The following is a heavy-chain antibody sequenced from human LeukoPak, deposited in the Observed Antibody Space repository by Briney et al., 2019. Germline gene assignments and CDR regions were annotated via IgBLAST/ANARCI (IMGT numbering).Heavy chain of an antibody. D-gene: IGHD5-24*01. V-gene: IGHV4-39*07. Sequence: PSETLSLTCTVSGGSISGSSYYWGWIRQPPGKGLEWIGSIYYSGSTNYNPSLKSRVTISLDTSKNQFSLKMSSVTAADTAVYYCARGEGYNYLVVWFDPWGQGTLVTVSS. CDR1: GGSISGSSYY. CDR2: IYYSGST. CDR3: ARGEGYNYLVVWFDP. J-gene: IGHJ5*02.